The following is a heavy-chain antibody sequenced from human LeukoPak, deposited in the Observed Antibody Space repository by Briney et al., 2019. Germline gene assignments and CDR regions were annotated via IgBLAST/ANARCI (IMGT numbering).Heavy chain of an antibody. CDR1: GFTFSSYW. CDR2: ISGSGGST. D-gene: IGHD6-13*01. Sequence: GGSLRLSCAASGFTFSSYWMSWVRQAPGKGLEWVSAISGSGGSTYYADSVKGRFTISRDNSKNTLYLQMNSLRAEDTAVYYCAKDKNWRGIAAAGTGDYWGQGTLVTVSS. J-gene: IGHJ4*02. CDR3: AKDKNWRGIAAAGTGDY. V-gene: IGHV3-23*01.